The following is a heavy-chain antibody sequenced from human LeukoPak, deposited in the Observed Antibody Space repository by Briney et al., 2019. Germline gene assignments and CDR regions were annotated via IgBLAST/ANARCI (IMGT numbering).Heavy chain of an antibody. CDR3: ARLTMIVVLFDL. D-gene: IGHD3-22*01. J-gene: IGHJ2*01. Sequence: SETLSLTCTVSGGSVTTDYWSWIRQPPGKGLEWIGYFSYSGSTNYNPSLKSRVTISVDTSKNQFSLKLSSVTAADTAVYYCARLTMIVVLFDLWGRGTLVTVSS. V-gene: IGHV4-59*02. CDR2: FSYSGST. CDR1: GGSVTTDY.